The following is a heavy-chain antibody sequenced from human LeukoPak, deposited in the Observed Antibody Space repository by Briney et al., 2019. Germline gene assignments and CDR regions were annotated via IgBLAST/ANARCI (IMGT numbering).Heavy chain of an antibody. CDR2: INTDGSST. J-gene: IGHJ4*02. CDR3: VRDPLGGSYQPFDY. Sequence: GGSLRLSCVASGFTFRNYYMHWVRQGPGKGLLWVSRINTDGSSTSDADSVKGRFTISRDNTRNTLYLQMNSLRAEDTAVYYCVRDPLGGSYQPFDYWGQGTLVTVSS. V-gene: IGHV3-74*01. CDR1: GFTFRNYY. D-gene: IGHD1-26*01.